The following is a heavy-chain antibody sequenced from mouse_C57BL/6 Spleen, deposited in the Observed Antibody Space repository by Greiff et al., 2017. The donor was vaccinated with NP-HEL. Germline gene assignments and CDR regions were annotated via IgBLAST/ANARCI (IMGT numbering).Heavy chain of an antibody. Sequence: EVKLVESGGGLVKPGGSLKLSCAASGFTFSSYAMSWVRQTPEKRLEWVATISDGGSYTYYPDNVKGRFTISRDNAKNNLYLQMSHLKSEDTAMYYCAREGDDYDRDWYFDVWGTGTTVTVSS. D-gene: IGHD2-4*01. CDR3: AREGDDYDRDWYFDV. J-gene: IGHJ1*03. V-gene: IGHV5-4*01. CDR2: ISDGGSYT. CDR1: GFTFSSYA.